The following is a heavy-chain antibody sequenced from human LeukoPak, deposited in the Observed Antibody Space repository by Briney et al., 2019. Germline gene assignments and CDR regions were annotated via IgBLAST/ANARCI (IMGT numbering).Heavy chain of an antibody. CDR1: GGTFSSYA. D-gene: IGHD3-10*01. CDR2: IIPIFGTA. V-gene: IGHV1-69*05. J-gene: IGHJ4*02. CDR3: ARGYHGSGSYFDY. Sequence: ASVKVSCKASGGTFSSYAISWVRQAPGQGLEWMGGIIPIFGTANYAQKFQGRVTITTDESTSTAYMELSSLRSEDMAVYYCARGYHGSGSYFDYWGQGTLVTVSS.